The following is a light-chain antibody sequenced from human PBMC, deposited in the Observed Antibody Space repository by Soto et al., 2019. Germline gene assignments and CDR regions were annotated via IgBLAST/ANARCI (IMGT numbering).Light chain of an antibody. J-gene: IGLJ2*01. CDR2: NNN. V-gene: IGLV1-44*01. Sequence: QSVLTQPPSASGAPGQRVTISCSGSRSNIVSQVVQWFQHLPGTSPKLLMQNNNEPPSGVPERFSGSKSGTSASLAITGLQSEDEGDYYCATWDDSRDGPVFVGGTKLTVL. CDR1: RSNIVSQV. CDR3: ATWDDSRDGPV.